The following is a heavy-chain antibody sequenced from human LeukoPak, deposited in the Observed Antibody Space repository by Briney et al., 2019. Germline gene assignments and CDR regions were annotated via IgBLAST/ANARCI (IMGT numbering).Heavy chain of an antibody. CDR1: GYTFTSYD. J-gene: IGHJ4*02. D-gene: IGHD3-9*01. Sequence: GASVKVSCKASGYTFTSYDISWVRQAPGQGLEWMGWISAYNGNTNYAQKLQGRVTMTTDTSTSTAYMELRSLRSDDTAVYYCARTDDILTGYYSFGLDYWGQGTLVTVSS. CDR2: ISAYNGNT. V-gene: IGHV1-18*01. CDR3: ARTDDILTGYYSFGLDY.